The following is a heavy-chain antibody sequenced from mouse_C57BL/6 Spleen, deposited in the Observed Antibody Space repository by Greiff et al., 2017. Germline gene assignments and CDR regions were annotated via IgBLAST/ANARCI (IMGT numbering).Heavy chain of an antibody. D-gene: IGHD2-12*01. Sequence: EVQRVESGGGLVQPGGSLKLSCAASGFTFSDYYMYWVRQTPEKRLEWVAYISNGGGSTYYPDTVKGRFTISRDNAKNTLYLQMSRLKSEDTAMYYCARQALYDGYFDYWGQGTTRTVSS. CDR3: ARQALYDGYFDY. J-gene: IGHJ2*01. V-gene: IGHV5-12*01. CDR2: ISNGGGST. CDR1: GFTFSDYY.